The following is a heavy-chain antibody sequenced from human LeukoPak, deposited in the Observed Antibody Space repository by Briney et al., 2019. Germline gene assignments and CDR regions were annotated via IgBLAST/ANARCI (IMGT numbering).Heavy chain of an antibody. CDR2: IYYSGST. CDR1: GGSISSSYYY. CDR3: ASLPKLRFFFNPPDAFDI. D-gene: IGHD3-3*01. Sequence: SETLSLTCTVSGGSISSSYYYWGCIRQPPGKGLEWIGSIYYSGSTYYNPSLKSRVTISVDTSKNQFSLKLSSVTAADTAVYYCASLPKLRFFFNPPDAFDIWGQGTMVTVSS. J-gene: IGHJ3*02. V-gene: IGHV4-39*01.